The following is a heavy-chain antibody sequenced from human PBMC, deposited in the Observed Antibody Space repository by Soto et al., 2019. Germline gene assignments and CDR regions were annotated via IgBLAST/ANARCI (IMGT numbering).Heavy chain of an antibody. CDR2: IYHSGST. CDR1: GGSISSSNW. V-gene: IGHV4-4*02. CDR3: ARDRIAAAGTPY. D-gene: IGHD6-13*01. J-gene: IGHJ4*02. Sequence: LSLTCAVSGGSISSSNWWSWVRQPPGKGLEWIGEIYHSGSTNYNPSLKSRVTISVDKSKSQFSLKLSSVTAADTAVYYCARDRIAAAGTPYWGQGTLVTVSS.